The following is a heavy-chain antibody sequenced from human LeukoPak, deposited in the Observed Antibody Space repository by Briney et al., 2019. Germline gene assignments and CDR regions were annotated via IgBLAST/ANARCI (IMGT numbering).Heavy chain of an antibody. CDR1: GFTFNNYA. J-gene: IGHJ4*02. Sequence: GGSLRLSCAASGFTFNNYAMHWVRKAPGKGLEWVAVISYDGNNKYYADSVKARFTISRDNSQNTLSLQMSSLRLDDTAVYYCAREGPEVNSYYFDFWGQGTLVTVSS. CDR2: ISYDGNNK. V-gene: IGHV3-30-3*01. D-gene: IGHD1-7*01. CDR3: AREGPEVNSYYFDF.